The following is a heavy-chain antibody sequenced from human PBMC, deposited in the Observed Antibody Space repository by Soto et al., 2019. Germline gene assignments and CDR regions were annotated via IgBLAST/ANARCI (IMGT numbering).Heavy chain of an antibody. CDR3: ARASAIFGVVSGP. V-gene: IGHV1-3*01. Sequence: ASVKVSCKASGYTFTSYAMQWVRQAPGQRLEWMGWINAGNGNTKYSQKFQGRVTITRDTSASTAYMELSSLRSEDTAVYYCARASAIFGVVSGPWGRGTLVTVSS. J-gene: IGHJ5*02. D-gene: IGHD3-3*01. CDR1: GYTFTSYA. CDR2: INAGNGNT.